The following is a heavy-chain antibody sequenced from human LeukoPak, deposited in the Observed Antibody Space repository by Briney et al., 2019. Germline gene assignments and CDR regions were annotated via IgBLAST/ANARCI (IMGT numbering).Heavy chain of an antibody. CDR2: IRYDGSNK. CDR1: GFTFSSYG. D-gene: IGHD3-9*01. V-gene: IGHV3-30*02. Sequence: GGSLRLSCAASGFTFSSYGMHWVRQAPGKGLEWAAFIRYDGSNKYYADSVKGRFTIYRDNSKNTLYLQMNRLRAEDTAVYSCAKDPHRYFEPRTVMNVWEKGTTVTISS. CDR3: AKDPHRYFEPRTVMNV. J-gene: IGHJ6*03.